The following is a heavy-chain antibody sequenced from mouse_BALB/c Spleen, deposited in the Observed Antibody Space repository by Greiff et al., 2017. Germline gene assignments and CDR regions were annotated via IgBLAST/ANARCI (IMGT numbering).Heavy chain of an antibody. D-gene: IGHD2-1*01. CDR2: ISDGGSYT. J-gene: IGHJ3*01. Sequence: DVMLVESGGGLVKPGGSLKLSCAASGFTFSDYYMYWVRQTPEKRLEWVATISDGGSYTYYPDSVKGRFTISRDNAKNNLYLQMSSLKSEDTAMYYCARDGVYGNYVAYWGQGTLVTVSA. V-gene: IGHV5-4*02. CDR1: GFTFSDYY. CDR3: ARDGVYGNYVAY.